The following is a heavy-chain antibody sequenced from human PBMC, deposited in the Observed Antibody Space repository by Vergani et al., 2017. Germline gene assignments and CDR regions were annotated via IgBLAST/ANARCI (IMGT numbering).Heavy chain of an antibody. CDR1: GGSFSGYY. CDR2: INHSGST. Sequence: QVQLQQWGAGLLKPSETLSLTCAVYGGSFSGYYWSWIRQPPGTGLEWIGEINHSGSTNYNPSLKRRVTISVDTSKNQFSLKLSSVTAADTAVYYCARGADYDILTGYYHFDYWGQGTLVTVSS. J-gene: IGHJ4*02. V-gene: IGHV4-34*01. CDR3: ARGADYDILTGYYHFDY. D-gene: IGHD3-9*01.